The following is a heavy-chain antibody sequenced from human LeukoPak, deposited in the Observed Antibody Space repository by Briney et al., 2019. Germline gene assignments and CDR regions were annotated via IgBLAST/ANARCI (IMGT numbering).Heavy chain of an antibody. J-gene: IGHJ3*02. CDR3: AREEIAAAAATRAFDI. CDR1: GGSISSSSYY. CDR2: IYYSGST. V-gene: IGHV4-39*07. Sequence: SETLSLTCTVSGGSISSSSYYWGWIRQPPGKGLEWIGSIYYSGSTYYNPSLKSRVTISVDTSKNQFSLKLSSVTAADTAVYYCAREEIAAAAATRAFDIWGQGTMVTVSS. D-gene: IGHD6-13*01.